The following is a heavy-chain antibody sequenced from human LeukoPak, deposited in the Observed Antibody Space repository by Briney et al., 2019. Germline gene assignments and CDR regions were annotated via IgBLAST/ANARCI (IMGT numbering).Heavy chain of an antibody. Sequence: SETLSLTCTVSGGSISNRNYHWGWIRPPPGKELEWNGSIYHSASYYYNPSLKSRVTISVDTSKNQFSLKLSSVTAADTAVYYCARRMATKGSHPVSTNYFDYWGQGTLVTVSS. V-gene: IGHV4-39*07. D-gene: IGHD5-24*01. J-gene: IGHJ4*02. CDR2: IYHSASY. CDR3: ARRMATKGSHPVSTNYFDY. CDR1: GGSISNRNYH.